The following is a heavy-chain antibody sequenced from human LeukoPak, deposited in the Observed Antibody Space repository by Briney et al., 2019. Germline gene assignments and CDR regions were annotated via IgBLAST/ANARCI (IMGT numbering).Heavy chain of an antibody. V-gene: IGHV3-7*01. J-gene: IGHJ4*02. CDR3: ASGRHDFLH. CDR1: GFVFSTYW. CDR2: INLDGTEE. Sequence: GGSLRLSCAASGFVFSTYWMTWVRQAPGKGLEWVANINLDGTEEHYVDSSLKGRFTVSRDNAKNSLYLQMTSLRVEDTAVYYCASGRHDFLHWGQGTLVTVSS. D-gene: IGHD3/OR15-3a*01.